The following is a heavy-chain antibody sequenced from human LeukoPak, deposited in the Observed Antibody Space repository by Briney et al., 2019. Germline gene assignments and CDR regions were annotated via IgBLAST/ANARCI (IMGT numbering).Heavy chain of an antibody. CDR3: ARFTTGYYTLDY. J-gene: IGHJ4*02. CDR1: GGSFSGYY. D-gene: IGHD3/OR15-3a*01. Sequence: SETLSLTCAVYGGSFSGYYWSWLRQPPGKGLEWIGEINHSGSTNYNPSLKSRVTISVDTSKNQFSLKLSSVTAADRAVYYCARFTTGYYTLDYWGRGTLVTVSS. CDR2: INHSGST. V-gene: IGHV4-34*01.